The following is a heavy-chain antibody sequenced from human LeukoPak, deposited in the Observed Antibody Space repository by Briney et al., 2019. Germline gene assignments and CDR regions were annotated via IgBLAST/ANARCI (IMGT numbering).Heavy chain of an antibody. Sequence: GGSLRLSCAASGFTFSDFYMSWIRQAPGKGLECVSYMSSSASTMYYADSVKGRFTISRDNAKDSLYLEMKSLRAEDTAVFYCARARYDSSGYSHFDSWGQGTLVTVSS. J-gene: IGHJ4*02. CDR3: ARARYDSSGYSHFDS. D-gene: IGHD3-22*01. V-gene: IGHV3-11*04. CDR2: MSSSASTM. CDR1: GFTFSDFY.